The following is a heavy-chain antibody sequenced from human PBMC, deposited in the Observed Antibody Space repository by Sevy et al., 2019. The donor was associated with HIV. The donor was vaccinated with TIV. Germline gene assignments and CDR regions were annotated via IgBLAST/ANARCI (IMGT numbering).Heavy chain of an antibody. J-gene: IGHJ3*02. Sequence: GGSLRLSCAASGFTFSSYAMSWVRQAPGKGLEWVSAISGSGGSTYYADSVKGRFTISRDNSKNTLYLQMNSLRAEDTAVYYCAISGCSSTSCYDDIWGQGTMVTVSS. CDR1: GFTFSSYA. D-gene: IGHD2-2*01. CDR3: AISGCSSTSCYDDI. CDR2: ISGSGGST. V-gene: IGHV3-23*01.